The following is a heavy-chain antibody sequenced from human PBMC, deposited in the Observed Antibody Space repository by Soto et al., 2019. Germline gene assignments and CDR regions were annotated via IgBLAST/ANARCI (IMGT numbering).Heavy chain of an antibody. CDR3: ARGVRGVATIAIVFYLDY. D-gene: IGHD5-12*01. V-gene: IGHV3-30*03. Sequence: QVQLVESGGGVVQPGRSLRLSCAASGFIFNSYGMHWIRQAPGKGLEWVAVISYDGSNIFYADSVKGRFTISRDNSNNTLYLQMNSLRGDDTAVYYCARGVRGVATIAIVFYLDYWGQGTLVTTSS. CDR1: GFIFNSYG. CDR2: ISYDGSNI. J-gene: IGHJ4*02.